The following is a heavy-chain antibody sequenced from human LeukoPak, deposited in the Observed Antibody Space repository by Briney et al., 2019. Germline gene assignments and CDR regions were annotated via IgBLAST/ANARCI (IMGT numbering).Heavy chain of an antibody. Sequence: ASVKVSCKASGYTFTSYYMHWVRQAPGQGLEWMGIINPSGGSTSYAQKFQGRVTMTRDMSTSTVYMELSSLRAEDTAVYYCARSDRRGAITMIRGVANRGAFDLWGQGTMVTVSS. J-gene: IGHJ3*01. CDR3: ARSDRRGAITMIRGVANRGAFDL. D-gene: IGHD3-10*01. CDR2: INPSGGST. V-gene: IGHV1-46*01. CDR1: GYTFTSYY.